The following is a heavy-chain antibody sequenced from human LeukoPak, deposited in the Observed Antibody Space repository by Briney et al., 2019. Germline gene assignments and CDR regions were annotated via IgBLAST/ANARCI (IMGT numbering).Heavy chain of an antibody. V-gene: IGHV1-69*13. J-gene: IGHJ4*02. Sequence: SVKVSCKASGGTFSSYAISWVRQAPGQGLEWMGGIIPIFGTANYAQKFQGRVTITADESTSTAYMELSSLRSGDTAVYYCARSYYYGSGSYHPILIYYFDYWGQGTLVTVSS. CDR1: GGTFSSYA. CDR2: IIPIFGTA. CDR3: ARSYYYGSGSYHPILIYYFDY. D-gene: IGHD3-10*01.